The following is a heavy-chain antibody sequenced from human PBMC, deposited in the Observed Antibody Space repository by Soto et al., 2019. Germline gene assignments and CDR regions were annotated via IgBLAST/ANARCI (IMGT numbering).Heavy chain of an antibody. CDR2: ISYDGSNK. CDR3: AKDRRLVVPAAMYHYYYYGMDV. J-gene: IGHJ6*02. Sequence: PGGSLRLSCAASGFTFSSYGMHWVRQAPGKGLEWVAVISYDGSNKYYADSVKGRFTISRDNSKNTLYLQMNSLRAEDTAVYYCAKDRRLVVPAAMYHYYYYGMDVWGQGTTVTVSS. CDR1: GFTFSSYG. V-gene: IGHV3-30*18. D-gene: IGHD2-2*01.